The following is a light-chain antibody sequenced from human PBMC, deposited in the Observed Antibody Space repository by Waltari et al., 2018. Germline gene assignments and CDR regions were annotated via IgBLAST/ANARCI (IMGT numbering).Light chain of an antibody. J-gene: IGLJ3*02. Sequence: QLVVTQSPSASASLGASVKFTCTLTSGHSSYAIAWHQQQPEKGPRYLMKINSDGSHKKGDGIPVLFSGSSSGAERYRTISSLQSEDEADYYCQTWGTGTWVFGGGTKLTVL. CDR3: QTWGTGTWV. CDR2: INSDGSH. CDR1: SGHSSYA. V-gene: IGLV4-69*01.